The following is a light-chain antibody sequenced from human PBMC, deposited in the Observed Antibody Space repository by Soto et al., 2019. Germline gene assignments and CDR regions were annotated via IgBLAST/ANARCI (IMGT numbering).Light chain of an antibody. CDR2: GAS. J-gene: IGKJ1*01. Sequence: EIVMTQSPATLSVSPGERATLSCRASQSVSNNLAWYQQKPGQAPRLLIYGASSRATGIPDRFSGSGSGTDFTLTISRLEPEDFAVYYCQQYGSSPGTFGQGTKVEIK. CDR3: QQYGSSPGT. V-gene: IGKV3-20*01. CDR1: QSVSNN.